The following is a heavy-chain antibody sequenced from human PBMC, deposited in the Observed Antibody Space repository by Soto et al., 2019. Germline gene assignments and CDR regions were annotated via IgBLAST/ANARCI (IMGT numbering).Heavy chain of an antibody. J-gene: IGHJ3*02. CDR3: VRTWTGFEI. Sequence: WVSQAPEQGLLWVSQINGDGSYADVADSVKGLFTISRDNAKNTVYLQFQSLRVEHTDVYGCVRTWTGFEIWGPGTTVTGSS. CDR2: INGDGSYA. D-gene: IGHD3-9*01. V-gene: IGHV3-74*01.